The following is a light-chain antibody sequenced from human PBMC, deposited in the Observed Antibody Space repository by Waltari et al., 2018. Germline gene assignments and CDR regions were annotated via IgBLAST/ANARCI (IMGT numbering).Light chain of an antibody. V-gene: IGKV1-5*03. CDR2: KAS. CDR3: QQYSGYSRT. Sequence: DIQMTQSPSTLSTSIGDRVTITCRASQSIGSWLAWYQQKPGKAPNLLIYKASSLEPGVPSRFSGRGSGTEFTLTISSLQPDDSATYYCQQYSGYSRTFGQGTKVEIK. J-gene: IGKJ1*01. CDR1: QSIGSW.